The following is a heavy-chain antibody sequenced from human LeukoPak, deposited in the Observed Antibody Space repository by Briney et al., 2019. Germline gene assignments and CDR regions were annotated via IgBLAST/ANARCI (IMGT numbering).Heavy chain of an antibody. V-gene: IGHV7-4-1*02. CDR1: GYTFTSYD. CDR2: INTNTGNP. CDR3: ARESSGWQYYYYGMDV. Sequence: ASVKVSCKASGYTFTSYDINWVRQAAGQGLEWMGWINTNTGNPTYAQGFTGRFVFSLDTSVSTAYLQISSLKAEDTAVYYCARESSGWQYYYYGMDVWGQGTTVTVSS. D-gene: IGHD6-19*01. J-gene: IGHJ6*02.